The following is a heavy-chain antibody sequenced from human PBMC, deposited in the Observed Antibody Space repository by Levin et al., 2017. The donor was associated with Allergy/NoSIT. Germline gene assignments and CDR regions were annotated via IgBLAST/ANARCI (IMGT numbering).Heavy chain of an antibody. Sequence: ASVKVSCKASGYTFTSYEINWVRQATGQGLEWMGWMNPNTGNTRCAQKFQGRVTMTSDTSISTAYMDLSSLRSEDTAVDYCARAPTYSTSWYYFDNWGQGTLVTVSS. CDR1: GYTFTSYE. CDR2: MNPNTGNT. CDR3: ARAPTYSTSWYYFDN. D-gene: IGHD6-13*01. V-gene: IGHV1-8*01. J-gene: IGHJ4*02.